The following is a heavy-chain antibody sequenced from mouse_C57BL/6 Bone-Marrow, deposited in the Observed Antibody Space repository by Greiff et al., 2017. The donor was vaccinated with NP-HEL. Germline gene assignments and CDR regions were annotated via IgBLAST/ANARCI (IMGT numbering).Heavy chain of an antibody. J-gene: IGHJ3*01. CDR2: INPNNGGT. Sequence: EVHLVESGPELVKPGASVKIPCKASGYTFTDYNMDWVKQSHGKSLEWIGDINPNNGGTIYNQKFKGKANLTVDKSSSPAYMELRSLTSEDTAVYYCARRGHYGSSYEGFAYWGQGTLVTVSA. D-gene: IGHD1-1*01. V-gene: IGHV1-18*01. CDR3: ARRGHYGSSYEGFAY. CDR1: GYTFTDYN.